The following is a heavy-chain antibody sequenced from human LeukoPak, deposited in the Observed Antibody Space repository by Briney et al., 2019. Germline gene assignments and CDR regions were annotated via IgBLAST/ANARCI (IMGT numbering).Heavy chain of an antibody. V-gene: IGHV4-30-2*01. D-gene: IGHD3-10*01. CDR2: IYHSGST. CDR3: ARDSDYGSGTPSNWFDP. J-gene: IGHJ5*02. Sequence: SQTLSLTCAVSGGSISSGGYSWSWIRQPPGKGLEWIGYIYHSGSTYYNPSLKSRVTISVDRSKNQFSLKLSSVTAADTAVYYCARDSDYGSGTPSNWFDPWGQGTLVTVSS. CDR1: GGSISSGGYS.